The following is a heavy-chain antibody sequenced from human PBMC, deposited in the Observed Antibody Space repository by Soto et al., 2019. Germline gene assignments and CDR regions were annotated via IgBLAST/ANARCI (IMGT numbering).Heavy chain of an antibody. V-gene: IGHV3-7*01. CDR3: SRHGIYCFDY. Sequence: GGSLRLSCAASGFVFTTYWMSWVRQAPGKGLEWVASIKGDGSEKYHVDSVKGRFTISRDSAKNSLDLQMNSLRGDDTVVYYCSRHGIYCFDYWGRGTLVTVSS. J-gene: IGHJ4*02. CDR2: IKGDGSEK. CDR1: GFVFTTYW. D-gene: IGHD1-20*01.